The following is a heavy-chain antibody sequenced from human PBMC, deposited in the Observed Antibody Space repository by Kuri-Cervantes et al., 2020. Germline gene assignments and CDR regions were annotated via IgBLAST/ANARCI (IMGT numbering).Heavy chain of an antibody. Sequence: SVKVSCKASGYTFTSYYMHWVRQAPGQGLEWMGGIIPIFGTANYAQKFQGRVTITADESTSTAYMELSSLRSEDTAVYYCARGRSRQLDDAFDIWGQGTMVTVSS. CDR3: ARGRSRQLDDAFDI. J-gene: IGHJ3*02. CDR2: IIPIFGTA. D-gene: IGHD6-6*01. V-gene: IGHV1-69*13. CDR1: GYTFTSYY.